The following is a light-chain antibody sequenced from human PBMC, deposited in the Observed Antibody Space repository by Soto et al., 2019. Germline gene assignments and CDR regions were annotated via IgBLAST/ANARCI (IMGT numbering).Light chain of an antibody. CDR1: QGISSY. CDR2: AAS. Sequence: AIRMTQSPSSLSASTGDRVTITCRAGQGISSYLAWYQQKPGKAPKLLIYAASTLQSGVPSRFSGSGSGTDFALTTSCLQSEDFATYYCQQYYSYPWTFGQGTKVEIK. V-gene: IGKV1-8*01. J-gene: IGKJ1*01. CDR3: QQYYSYPWT.